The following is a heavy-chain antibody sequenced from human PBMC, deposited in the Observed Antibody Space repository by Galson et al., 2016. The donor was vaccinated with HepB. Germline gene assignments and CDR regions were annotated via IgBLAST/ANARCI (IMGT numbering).Heavy chain of an antibody. CDR1: GFTFSNAW. V-gene: IGHV3-15*07. CDR2: IKSETDGGTT. D-gene: IGHD1-14*01. Sequence: SLRLSCAASGFTFSNAWMNWVRQAPGKGLEWVGRIKSETDGGTTDYAAPVKGRFTISRDNSENTLYLQMNSLRAGDTALYYCAKGVNQQHPYYFDSWGQGILVTVSS. J-gene: IGHJ4*02. CDR3: AKGVNQQHPYYFDS.